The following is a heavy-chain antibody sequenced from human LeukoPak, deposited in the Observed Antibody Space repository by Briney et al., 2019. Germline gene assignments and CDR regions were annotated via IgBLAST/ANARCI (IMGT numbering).Heavy chain of an antibody. D-gene: IGHD6-19*01. CDR2: ISIGGGST. CDR3: AKVKSEKQWLAPFDS. CDR1: GFTFSNYA. V-gene: IGHV3-23*01. J-gene: IGHJ4*02. Sequence: GGSLRLSCAASGFTFSNYAMSWVRQAPGKRLEWVSTISIGGGSTYYADSVKGRFTISRDNAQNTLYLEMNSLRAEDTAVYNCAKVKSEKQWLAPFDSLGQGTLVTVSS.